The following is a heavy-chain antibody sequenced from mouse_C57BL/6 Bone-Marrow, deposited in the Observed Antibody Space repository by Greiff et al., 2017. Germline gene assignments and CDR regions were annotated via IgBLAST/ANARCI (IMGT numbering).Heavy chain of an antibody. J-gene: IGHJ2*01. CDR1: GFNIKDDY. CDR2: IDPEIGDT. V-gene: IGHV14-4*01. D-gene: IGHD2-1*01. Sequence: VQLQQSGAVLVRPGASVKLSCTASGFNIKDDYIHWVKQRLEQGLEWIGWIDPEIGDTEYASKFQGKATRTSNTSTNTAYLQLSSLTSEDTAVYYCSTFNGKYFDFWGQGTPLTGAS. CDR3: STFNGKYFDF.